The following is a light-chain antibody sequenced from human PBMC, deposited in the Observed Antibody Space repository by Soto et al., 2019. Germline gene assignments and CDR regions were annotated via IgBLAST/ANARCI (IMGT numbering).Light chain of an antibody. CDR2: GNS. Sequence: QAVVTQPPSVSGAPGQRVTISCTGSSSNIGAGYDVHWYQQLPGTAPKLLIYGNSNRPSGVPDRFSGSKSGTSASLAITGLQTKDEADYYCQSYDSSLSAVVFGGRTQLTVL. V-gene: IGLV1-40*01. J-gene: IGLJ2*01. CDR1: SSNIGAGYD. CDR3: QSYDSSLSAVV.